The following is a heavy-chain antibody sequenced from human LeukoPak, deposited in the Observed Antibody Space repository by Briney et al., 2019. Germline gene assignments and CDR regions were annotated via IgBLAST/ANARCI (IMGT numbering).Heavy chain of an antibody. D-gene: IGHD4-17*01. CDR3: ATDRGDYGDYGGFALDF. CDR1: GYTLTELS. CDR2: FDPGDDET. Sequence: ASVTVSCTVSGYTLTELSIQWVRQAPGKGLEWMGGFDPGDDETIYAQKFQGRVSMTEDTSTDTAYMELTSLRSEDTAVYYCATDRGDYGDYGGFALDFWGQGTMVTVSS. J-gene: IGHJ3*01. V-gene: IGHV1-24*01.